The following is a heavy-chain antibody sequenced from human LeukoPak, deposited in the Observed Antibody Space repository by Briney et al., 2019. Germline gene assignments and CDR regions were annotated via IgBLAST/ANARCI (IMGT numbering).Heavy chain of an antibody. J-gene: IGHJ3*02. CDR2: ISTGGSSI. Sequence: QTGGSLRLSCAASRFTFSSYEMNWVRQAPGKGLEWVSYISTGGSSIYYADSVKGRFTISRDNAKNSLYLQMNSLRAEDTALYYCARGRSITLLRGVAMSDGFDIWGQGAMVTVSS. D-gene: IGHD3-10*01. CDR3: ARGRSITLLRGVAMSDGFDI. CDR1: RFTFSSYE. V-gene: IGHV3-48*03.